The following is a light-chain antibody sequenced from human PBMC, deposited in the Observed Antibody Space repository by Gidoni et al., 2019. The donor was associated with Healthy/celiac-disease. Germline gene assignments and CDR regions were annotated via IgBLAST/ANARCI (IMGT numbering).Light chain of an antibody. CDR2: EVS. CDR1: SSDVGGYNY. CDR3: SSYTSSSTLV. V-gene: IGLV2-14*01. J-gene: IGLJ2*01. Sequence: QPALTQPASVSGSPGQSITISCTGTSSDVGGYNYVSWYQQHPGNAPKLMIYEVSNRPSGVSNRFSGSKSGNTASLTISGLQAEDEADYYCSSYTSSSTLVFGGGTKLTVL.